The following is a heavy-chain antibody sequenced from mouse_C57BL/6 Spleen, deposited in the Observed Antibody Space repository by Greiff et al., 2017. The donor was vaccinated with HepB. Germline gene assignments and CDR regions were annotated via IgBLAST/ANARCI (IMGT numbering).Heavy chain of an antibody. J-gene: IGHJ3*01. V-gene: IGHV3-6*01. Sequence: EVQVVESGPGLVKPSQSLSLTCSVTGYSITSGYYWNWIRQFPGNKLEWMGYISYDGSNNYNPSLKNRISITRDTSKNQFFLKLNSVTTEDTATYYCARDGDYDVGFAYWGQGTLVTVSA. CDR1: GYSITSGYY. CDR3: ARDGDYDVGFAY. CDR2: ISYDGSN. D-gene: IGHD2-4*01.